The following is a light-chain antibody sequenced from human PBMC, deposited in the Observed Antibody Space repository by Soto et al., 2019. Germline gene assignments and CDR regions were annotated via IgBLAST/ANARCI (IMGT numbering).Light chain of an antibody. Sequence: QSVMTQPASVSGSPGQSITISCTVTSSDIGAYNFVSWYQHHPGKAPKLLIYEVAYRPSGISNRFSGSKSANTASLTISGLQAEDEADYFCTSYRSATTPPYVFXSGTKVTVL. V-gene: IGLV2-14*01. CDR3: TSYRSATTPPYV. CDR1: SSDIGAYNF. CDR2: EVA. J-gene: IGLJ1*01.